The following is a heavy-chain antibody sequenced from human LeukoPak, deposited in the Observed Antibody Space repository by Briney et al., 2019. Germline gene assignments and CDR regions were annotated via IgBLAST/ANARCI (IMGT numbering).Heavy chain of an antibody. CDR1: GFAFSSFA. J-gene: IGHJ4*02. CDR3: AKVYAGIVFDH. V-gene: IGHV3-64D*09. CDR2: VSSNGGRT. D-gene: IGHD4-23*01. Sequence: PGGSLRLSCSASGFAFSSFAMHWVRQAPGKGLEYVSGVSSNGGRTYYADSLKGKLTVSRDNSKNTLYLQMNSLRGDDTAVYCCAKVYAGIVFDHWGQGTPVTVSS.